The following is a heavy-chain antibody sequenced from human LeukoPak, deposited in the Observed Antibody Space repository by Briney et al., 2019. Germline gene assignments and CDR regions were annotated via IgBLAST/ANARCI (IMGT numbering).Heavy chain of an antibody. J-gene: IGHJ3*02. CDR3: ARGEDDYGDYEGAFDI. CDR2: IYYSGST. Sequence: SGTLSLTCTVSGGSISSYYWSWIRQPPGKGLEWIGYIYYSGSTNYNPSLKSRVTISVDTSKNQFSLKLSSVTAADTAVYYCARGEDDYGDYEGAFDIWGQGTMVTVSS. CDR1: GGSISSYY. D-gene: IGHD4-17*01. V-gene: IGHV4-59*01.